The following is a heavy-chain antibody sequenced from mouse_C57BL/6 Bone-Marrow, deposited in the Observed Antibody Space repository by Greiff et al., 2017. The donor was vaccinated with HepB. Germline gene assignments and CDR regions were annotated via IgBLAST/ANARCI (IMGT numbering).Heavy chain of an antibody. CDR1: GYTFPGYW. CDR2: ILPGSGST. J-gene: IGHJ1*03. D-gene: IGHD2-13*01. Sequence: VKLMESGAELMKPGASVKLSCKATGYTFPGYWIAWVKQRPGHGLEWIGEILPGSGSTNYHEKYKGKATFTADTSSNTAYMHLSSLTTDDSAIYYCARGLDWYFDVWGTGTTVTVSS. CDR3: ARGLDWYFDV. V-gene: IGHV1-9*01.